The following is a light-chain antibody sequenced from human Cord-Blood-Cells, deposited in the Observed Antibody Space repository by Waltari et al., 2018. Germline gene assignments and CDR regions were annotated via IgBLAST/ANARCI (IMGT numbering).Light chain of an antibody. CDR2: EDN. J-gene: IGLJ3*02. Sequence: NFMLTQPHSVSESPGKTVTISCTRSSGSIASNYVQWYQQRPGSSPTTVIYEDNQRPSGVPDRLSGSIDSSSNAASLTISGLKTEDEADYYCQSYDSSNSWVFGGGTKLTVL. CDR3: QSYDSSNSWV. V-gene: IGLV6-57*01. CDR1: SGSIASNY.